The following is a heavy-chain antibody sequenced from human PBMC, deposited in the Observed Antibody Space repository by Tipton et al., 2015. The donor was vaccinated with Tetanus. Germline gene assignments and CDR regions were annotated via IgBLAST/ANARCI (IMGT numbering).Heavy chain of an antibody. J-gene: IGHJ4*02. V-gene: IGHV4-39*01. Sequence: TLSLTCTVSSVSIADNTNYWGWIRQPPGTGLEWIGSIYSSGDTYSNPSLKSRVTMSVDTLRNQFSLRLSSVTAADTAEYYCARHISGYFTFFDSWGQGILVTVSS. D-gene: IGHD3-3*01. CDR2: IYSSGDT. CDR3: ARHISGYFTFFDS. CDR1: SVSIADNTNY.